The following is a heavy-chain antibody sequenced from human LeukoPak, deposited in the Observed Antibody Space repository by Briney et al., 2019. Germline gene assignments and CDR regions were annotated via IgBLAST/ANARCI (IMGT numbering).Heavy chain of an antibody. Sequence: GGSLRLSCAASGFTFSSYSMNWVRQAPGKGLEWVPYISSSSSTIYYADSVKGRFTISRDNAKNSLYLQMNSLRAEDTAVYYCARDRYYYDSSGYYRYFDYWGQGTLVTVSS. D-gene: IGHD3-22*01. J-gene: IGHJ4*02. CDR1: GFTFSSYS. V-gene: IGHV3-48*01. CDR2: ISSSSSTI. CDR3: ARDRYYYDSSGYYRYFDY.